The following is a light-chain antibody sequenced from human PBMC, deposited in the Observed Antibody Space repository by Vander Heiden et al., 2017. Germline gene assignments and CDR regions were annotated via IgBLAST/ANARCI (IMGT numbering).Light chain of an antibody. CDR2: AAS. CDR3: QQTDRDSPWT. CDR1: QNIDNS. J-gene: IGKJ1*01. V-gene: IGKV1-39*01. Sequence: DTQMIQSPSSLSASVGDRVTITCRASQNIDNSLSWFQKKPGTSPKLLIYAASSLQNGVPSRFSGSGYGTDFSLTISNRQPEDFATYYCQQTDRDSPWTFGQGTRVETK.